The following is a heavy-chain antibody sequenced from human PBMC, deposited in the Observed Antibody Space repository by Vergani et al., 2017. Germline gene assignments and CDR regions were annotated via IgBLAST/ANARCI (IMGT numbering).Heavy chain of an antibody. CDR3: ARGGYNPTYWYFDL. V-gene: IGHV3-53*01. CDR1: GFTVSSNY. J-gene: IGHJ2*01. Sequence: VQLVESGGGLIQPGGSLRLSCAASGFTVSSNYMSWVRQAPGKGLEWVSVIYSGGSTYYADSVKGRFTISRDNSKNTLYLQMNSLRAEDTAVYYCARGGYNPTYWYFDLWGRGTLVTVSS. D-gene: IGHD5-24*01. CDR2: IYSGGST.